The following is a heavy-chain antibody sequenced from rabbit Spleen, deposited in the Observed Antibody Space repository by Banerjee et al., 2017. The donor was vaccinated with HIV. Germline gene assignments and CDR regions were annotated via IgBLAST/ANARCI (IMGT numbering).Heavy chain of an antibody. V-gene: IGHV1S45*01. J-gene: IGHJ6*01. CDR3: ARDTGPSFSSYGMDL. CDR2: IAGSSSDFT. CDR1: GFSFSDRDV. D-gene: IGHD3-1*01. Sequence: QEQLEESGGGLVKPEGSLTLTCKASGFSFSDRDVMCWVRQAPGKGLEWISCIAGSSSDFTYSATWAKSRFTCSKPPPTTLALQMTSLTAADTATYFCARDTGPSFSSYGMDLWGQGTLVTVS.